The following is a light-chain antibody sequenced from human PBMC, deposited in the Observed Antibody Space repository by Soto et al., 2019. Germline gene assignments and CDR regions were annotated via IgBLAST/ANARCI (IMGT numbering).Light chain of an antibody. Sequence: DIQMTQSPSSLSASVGDRVTITCRASQSIGTDLNWYQQKPGKAPKFLIYAASNLQTGVPSRFSGSASGTDLTLTISSLQLYAVETYSSQQSTNVPYTFGQGTKL. V-gene: IGKV1-39*01. CDR1: QSIGTD. CDR2: AAS. CDR3: QQSTNVPYT. J-gene: IGKJ2*01.